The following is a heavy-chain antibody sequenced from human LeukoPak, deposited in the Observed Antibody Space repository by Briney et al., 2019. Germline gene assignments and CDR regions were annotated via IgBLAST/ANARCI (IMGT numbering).Heavy chain of an antibody. Sequence: GGSLRLSCAASGFTFRNAWMSWVRQAPGNGLEWLGRIKSKTDGGTTDYAAPVKGRFTISRDDSKNTLYLQMNSLKTEDTAVYYCVGYCSGGNCPNAFDIWGQGTMVTVSS. V-gene: IGHV3-15*01. CDR1: GFTFRNAW. CDR3: VGYCSGGNCPNAFDI. D-gene: IGHD2-15*01. CDR2: IKSKTDGGTT. J-gene: IGHJ3*02.